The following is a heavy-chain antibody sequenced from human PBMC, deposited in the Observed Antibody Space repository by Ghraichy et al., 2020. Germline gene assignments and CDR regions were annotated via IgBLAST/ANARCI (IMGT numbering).Heavy chain of an antibody. CDR1: GFTFSSYA. J-gene: IGHJ4*02. CDR3: VKLLTPSSIAARPPLDG. CDR2: ISGSGGST. Sequence: GGSLRLSCAASGFTFSSYAMSWVRQAPGKGLEWVSAISGSGGSTYYADSVKGRFTISRDNSKNTLYLQMNSLRAEDTAVYYCVKLLTPSSIAARPPLDGWGQGTLVTVSS. D-gene: IGHD6-6*01. V-gene: IGHV3-23*01.